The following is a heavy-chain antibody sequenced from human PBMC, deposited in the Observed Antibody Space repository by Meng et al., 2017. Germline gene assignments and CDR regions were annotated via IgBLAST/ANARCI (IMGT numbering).Heavy chain of an antibody. J-gene: IGHJ4*02. CDR2: AYYRSKWYH. D-gene: IGHD1-26*01. V-gene: IGHV6-1*01. Sequence: VHLQQQGPGLGKPAQHLSSICATSGDSVSSNSAAWNWSRQSPSRGLEWLGRAYYRSKWYHDYAESVKSPISIDPDTSKNQFSLQLRSVTPEDSAVYYCARGSYSFDSWGQRTLVTVSS. CDR3: ARGSYSFDS. CDR1: GDSVSSNSAA.